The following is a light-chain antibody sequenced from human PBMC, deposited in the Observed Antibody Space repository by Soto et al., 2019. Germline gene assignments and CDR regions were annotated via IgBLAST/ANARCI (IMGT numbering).Light chain of an antibody. CDR3: QQYGISPPYT. CDR1: QSVASNY. Sequence: EIVLTQSPGTLSLSPGERATLSCRASQSVASNYLAWYQQKPGQTPRLLIYGASSRATDLPDRFSGSGSGKDFTLTISSLEPEDFAVYYCQQYGISPPYTFGQGTKLEIK. CDR2: GAS. V-gene: IGKV3-20*01. J-gene: IGKJ2*01.